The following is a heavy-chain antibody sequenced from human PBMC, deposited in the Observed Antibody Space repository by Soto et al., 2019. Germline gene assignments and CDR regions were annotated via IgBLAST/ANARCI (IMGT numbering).Heavy chain of an antibody. Sequence: QVQLVQSGAEVKKPGASVKVSCKASGYTFTSSGMSWVRQAPGQGLEWMGRISAHTGSSEYAQRFQGRVTMTPDRSTSTAYMELRSLRSDDTAVYYCARAFFYQGSDSRGYSFDAFDFWGPGTLVTVSS. CDR3: ARAFFYQGSDSRGYSFDAFDF. CDR1: GYTFTSSG. J-gene: IGHJ3*01. D-gene: IGHD3-22*01. V-gene: IGHV1-18*01. CDR2: ISAHTGSS.